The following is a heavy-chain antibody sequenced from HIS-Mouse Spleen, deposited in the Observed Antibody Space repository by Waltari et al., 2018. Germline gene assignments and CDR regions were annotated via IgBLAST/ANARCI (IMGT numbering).Heavy chain of an antibody. CDR1: GGSISSYY. D-gene: IGHD6-13*01. Sequence: QVQLQESGPGLVKPSETLSLTCTVSGGSISSYYWSWIRQPPGKGLEWIGYIYYSGSTNYNPSPKRRVTISVDTSKNQFSLKLSSVTAADTAVYYCARVVAAAGTYYFDYWGQGTLVTVSS. V-gene: IGHV4-59*01. CDR2: IYYSGST. CDR3: ARVVAAAGTYYFDY. J-gene: IGHJ4*02.